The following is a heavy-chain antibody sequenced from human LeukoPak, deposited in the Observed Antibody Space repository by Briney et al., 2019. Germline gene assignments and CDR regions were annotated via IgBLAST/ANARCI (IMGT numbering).Heavy chain of an antibody. CDR1: GASISGSGYY. D-gene: IGHD1-26*01. CDR2: IYYSGST. J-gene: IGHJ4*02. V-gene: IGHV4-39*01. Sequence: SETLSLTCAVSGASISGSGYYWGWIRQPPGNGLEWIGNIYYSGSTYYNASLQSRVTISIDTSKNQFSLRLNSVTAADTAMYYCAKSGGYGLIDYWGQGTLVTVSS. CDR3: AKSGGYGLIDY.